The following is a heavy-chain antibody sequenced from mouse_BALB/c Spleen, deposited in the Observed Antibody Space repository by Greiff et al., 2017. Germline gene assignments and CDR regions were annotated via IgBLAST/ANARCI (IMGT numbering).Heavy chain of an antibody. CDR3: ARGGYLDWYFDV. D-gene: IGHD2-2*01. CDR2: IYPGDGDT. J-gene: IGHJ1*01. CDR1: GYAFSSYW. V-gene: IGHV1-80*01. Sequence: QVQLQQSGAELVRPGSSVKISCKASGYAFSSYWMNWVKQRPGQGLEWIGQIYPGDGDTNYNGKFKGKATLTADKSSSTAYMQLSSLTSEDSAVYFCARGGYLDWYFDVWGAGTTVTVSS.